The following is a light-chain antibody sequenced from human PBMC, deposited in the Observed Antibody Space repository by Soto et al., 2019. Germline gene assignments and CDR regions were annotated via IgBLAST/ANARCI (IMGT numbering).Light chain of an antibody. CDR2: AAS. Sequence: DIQMTQSPSSLSASVGDRVTMTCRASQSISNYLSWYRQKPGKAPKLLIYAASSLQSGVPSRFSGSGSGTDFTLTIGSLQPEDFATYYCQQSFRTPYTFGQGTKLEIK. J-gene: IGKJ2*01. V-gene: IGKV1-39*01. CDR1: QSISNY. CDR3: QQSFRTPYT.